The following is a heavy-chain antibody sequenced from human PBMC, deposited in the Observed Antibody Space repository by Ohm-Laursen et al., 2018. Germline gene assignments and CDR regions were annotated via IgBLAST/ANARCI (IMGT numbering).Heavy chain of an antibody. CDR1: GFSFSDFQ. Sequence: SLRLSCAAFGFSFSDFQMSWMRQAPGKGLEWVSYISSSGRTIFYSDSVKGRFTISRDNAMNSLYLQMNSLRVEDKAVYYCVRLGSSWSSDVWGQGTTVTVSS. CDR3: VRLGSSWSSDV. CDR2: ISSSGRTI. J-gene: IGHJ6*02. V-gene: IGHV3-11*01. D-gene: IGHD6-13*01.